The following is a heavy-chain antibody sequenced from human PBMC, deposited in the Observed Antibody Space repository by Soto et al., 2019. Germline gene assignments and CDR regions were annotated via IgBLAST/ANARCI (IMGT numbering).Heavy chain of an antibody. CDR1: GYTFTSYA. D-gene: IGHD3-22*01. CDR2: INAGNSDT. CDR3: AREFRMVVVAPRY. Sequence: ASVKVSCKASGYTFTSYAMHWVRQAPGQRLEWMGWINAGNSDTEYSQKFQGRVTITSDTSASTAYMELSSLRSEDTAVYYCAREFRMVVVAPRYWGQVTLVTVSS. V-gene: IGHV1-3*01. J-gene: IGHJ4*02.